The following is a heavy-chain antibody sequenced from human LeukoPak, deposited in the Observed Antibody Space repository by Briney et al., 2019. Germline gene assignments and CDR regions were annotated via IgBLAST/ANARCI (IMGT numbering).Heavy chain of an antibody. D-gene: IGHD3-22*01. CDR3: ATVLNGYYDSSGYYEGPYY. J-gene: IGHJ4*02. CDR1: GYTFTSYD. CDR2: MNPNSGNT. Sequence: ASVKVSCKASGYTFTSYDINWVRQATGQGLEWMGWMNPNSGNTGYAQKFQGRVTMTEDTSTDTAYMELSSLRSEDTAVYYCATVLNGYYDSSGYYEGPYYWGQGTLVTVSS. V-gene: IGHV1-8*01.